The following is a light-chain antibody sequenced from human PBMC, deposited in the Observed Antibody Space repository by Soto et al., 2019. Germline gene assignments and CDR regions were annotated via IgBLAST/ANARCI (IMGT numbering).Light chain of an antibody. CDR1: QSVTSSY. CDR3: KQPGT. CDR2: GAS. Sequence: EIVLTQSPGTLSLSPGERATLSCRASQSVTSSYLAWYQQKPGQAPRLLIYGASIRATDIPDRFTGSGSGTDFTLTLSRLEPEDFAVYYCKQPGTFGPGTKVDLK. V-gene: IGKV3-20*01. J-gene: IGKJ3*01.